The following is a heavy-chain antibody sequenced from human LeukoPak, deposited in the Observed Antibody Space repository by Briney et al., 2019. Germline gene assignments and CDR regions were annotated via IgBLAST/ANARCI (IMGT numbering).Heavy chain of an antibody. CDR2: IKQDGSEK. J-gene: IGHJ4*02. V-gene: IGHV3-7*01. CDR3: ANEGEIGYGYFY. Sequence: GGSLRLSCAASGFTFSNYWMSWVRQAPGKGLEWVANIKQDGSEKNYVDSVKGRFTISRDNAKNSLYLQMNSLRAEDTAVYYCANEGEIGYGYFYWGQGTLVTVSS. CDR1: GFTFSNYW. D-gene: IGHD5-18*01.